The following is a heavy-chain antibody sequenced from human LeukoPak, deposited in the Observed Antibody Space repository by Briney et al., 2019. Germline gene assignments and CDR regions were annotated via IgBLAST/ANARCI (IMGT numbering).Heavy chain of an antibody. D-gene: IGHD2-2*01. CDR2: IRYDGSNK. Sequence: GGSLRLSCAASGFTFSSYGMHWVRQASGKGLEWVAFIRYDGSNKYYADSVKGRFTISRDNSKNTLYLQMNSLRAEDTAVYYCAKVWRYCSSTSCPIPLYYYYYMDVWGKGTTVTVSS. CDR3: AKVWRYCSSTSCPIPLYYYYYMDV. J-gene: IGHJ6*03. V-gene: IGHV3-30*02. CDR1: GFTFSSYG.